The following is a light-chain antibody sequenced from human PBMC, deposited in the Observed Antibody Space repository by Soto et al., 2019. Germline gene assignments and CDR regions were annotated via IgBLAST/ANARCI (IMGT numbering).Light chain of an antibody. Sequence: EIVSTQSPATLSLSPGERATLSCRASQSLSRSLAWYQQKPGQAPRLLIYDASNRATGIPARFSGSGSGTDFTLTISSLEPEDFALYCCQHRANWPLTFGGGTKVEIK. CDR1: QSLSRS. CDR2: DAS. V-gene: IGKV3-11*01. J-gene: IGKJ4*01. CDR3: QHRANWPLT.